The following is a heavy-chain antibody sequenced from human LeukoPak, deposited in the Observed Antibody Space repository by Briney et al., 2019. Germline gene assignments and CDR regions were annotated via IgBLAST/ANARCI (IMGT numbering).Heavy chain of an antibody. CDR3: ARLNSGTYLDY. CDR1: GFSLSTSGMR. V-gene: IGHV2-70*04. CDR2: IDWDDDK. Sequence: SGPALVKPTQTLTLTCTFSGFSLSTSGMRVSWIRQPPGKALEWLARIDWDDDKFYSTSLKTKLTISKDTSKNQVVLTMTNMDPVDTATYYCARLNSGTYLDYWGQGTLVTVSS. J-gene: IGHJ4*02. D-gene: IGHD1-26*01.